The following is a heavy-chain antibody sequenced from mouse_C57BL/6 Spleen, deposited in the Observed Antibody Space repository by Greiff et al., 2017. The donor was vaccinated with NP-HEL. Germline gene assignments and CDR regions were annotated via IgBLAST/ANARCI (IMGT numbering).Heavy chain of an antibody. CDR2: ISYDGSN. V-gene: IGHV3-6*01. CDR3: AREKFYYDYDEGAWFAY. Sequence: EVQLKESGPGLVKPSQSLSLTCSVTGYSITSGYYWNWIRQFPGNKLEWMGYISYDGSNNYNPSLKNRISITRDTSKNQFFLKLNSVTTEDTATYYCAREKFYYDYDEGAWFAYWGQRTLVTVSA. J-gene: IGHJ3*01. CDR1: GYSITSGYY. D-gene: IGHD2-4*01.